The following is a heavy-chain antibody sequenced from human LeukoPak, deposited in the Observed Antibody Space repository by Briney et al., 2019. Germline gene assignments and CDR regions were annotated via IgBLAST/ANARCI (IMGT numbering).Heavy chain of an antibody. CDR2: ISGSGGST. Sequence: PGGSLRLSCAASGFTFSSYAMSWVRQAPGKGLEWVSAISGSGGSTYYADSVKGRFTISRDNAKNSLYLQMNSLRDEDTAVYYCARGAYYYDSSGYYYVRYFDYWGQGTLVTVSS. J-gene: IGHJ4*02. CDR1: GFTFSSYA. D-gene: IGHD3-22*01. CDR3: ARGAYYYDSSGYYYVRYFDY. V-gene: IGHV3-23*01.